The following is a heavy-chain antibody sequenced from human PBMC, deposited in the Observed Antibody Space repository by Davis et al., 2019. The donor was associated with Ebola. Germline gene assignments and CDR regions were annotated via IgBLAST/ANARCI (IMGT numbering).Heavy chain of an antibody. CDR2: ISSSSTYI. J-gene: IGHJ4*02. CDR1: GFTFSAYN. V-gene: IGHV3-21*01. Sequence: GESLKISCAASGFTFSAYNMNWVRQAPGKGLEWVSSISSSSTYIYYADSVKGRFTISRDNANNSLYLQMDSLRAEDTAVYYCAREPIMIPTRRDFDYWGQGSLVTVSS. CDR3: AREPIMIPTRRDFDY. D-gene: IGHD3-16*01.